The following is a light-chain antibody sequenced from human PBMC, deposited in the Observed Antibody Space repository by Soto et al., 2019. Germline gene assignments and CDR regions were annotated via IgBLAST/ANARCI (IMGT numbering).Light chain of an antibody. CDR3: QQYGSTTWT. CDR1: QRVSNNF. J-gene: IGKJ1*01. V-gene: IGKV3D-20*01. CDR2: DAT. Sequence: VVLTQFPGTLSFSPGETATLSCGASQRVSNNFLGWYQKKPGLQPRLLIYDATSRANGIPERFSGRGSGTHFNLTISRLETEDFAVYECQQYGSTTWTFGRGTKVDIK.